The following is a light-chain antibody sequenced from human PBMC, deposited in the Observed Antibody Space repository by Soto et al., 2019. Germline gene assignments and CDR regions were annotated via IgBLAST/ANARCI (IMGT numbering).Light chain of an antibody. Sequence: EIVMAQSPATLSVSPGEIATLSCRASQSVTTYLAWYQQKPGQAPRLLMSGASSRATGIPDRFSGSGSGTDFTLTISRLEPEDFALYFCQQYGNSPITFGQGTRLEIK. CDR2: GAS. CDR3: QQYGNSPIT. CDR1: QSVTTY. V-gene: IGKV3-20*01. J-gene: IGKJ5*01.